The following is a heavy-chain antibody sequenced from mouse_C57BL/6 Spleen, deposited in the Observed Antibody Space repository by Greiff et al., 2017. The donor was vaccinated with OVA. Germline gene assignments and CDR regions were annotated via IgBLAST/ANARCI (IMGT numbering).Heavy chain of an antibody. V-gene: IGHV3-1*01. J-gene: IGHJ1*03. CDR3: AREREVEGYFDV. CDR1: GYSITSGYD. CDR2: ISYSGST. Sequence: VQLQQSGPGMVKPSQSLSLTCTVTGYSITSGYDWHWIRHFPGNKLEWMGYISYSGSTNYNPSLKSRISITHDTSKNHFFLKLNSVTTEDTATYYCAREREVEGYFDVWGTGTTVTVSS. D-gene: IGHD1-1*01.